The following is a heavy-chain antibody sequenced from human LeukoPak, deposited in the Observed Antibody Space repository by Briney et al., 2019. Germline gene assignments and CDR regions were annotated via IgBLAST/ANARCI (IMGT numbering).Heavy chain of an antibody. Sequence: PSETLSLTCTVSGGSISSYYWSWIRQPPGKGLEWIGYIYYSGSTNYNPSLKSRVTISVDTSKNQFSLKLSSVTAADTAVYYCARTYDFGVVTGAFDIWGQGTMVTVSS. CDR1: GGSISSYY. V-gene: IGHV4-59*01. CDR3: ARTYDFGVVTGAFDI. D-gene: IGHD3-3*01. CDR2: IYYSGST. J-gene: IGHJ3*02.